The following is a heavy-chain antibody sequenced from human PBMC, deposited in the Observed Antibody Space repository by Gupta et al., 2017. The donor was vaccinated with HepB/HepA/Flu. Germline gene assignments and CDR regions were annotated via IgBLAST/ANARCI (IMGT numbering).Heavy chain of an antibody. CDR3: ARQRPGIAVAGTGKSLGSYYMDV. J-gene: IGHJ6*03. V-gene: IGHV4-39*01. Sequence: QLQLQESGPGLVKPSETLSLTCTVSGGSISSSSYYWGWIRQPPGKGLEWIGSIYYSGSTYYNPSIKSRVTRSGDTSKNQFSLKLSAGTAADTAVYYWARQRPGIAVAGTGKSLGSYYMDVWGKGTTVTVSS. D-gene: IGHD6-19*01. CDR1: GGSISSSSYY. CDR2: IYYSGST.